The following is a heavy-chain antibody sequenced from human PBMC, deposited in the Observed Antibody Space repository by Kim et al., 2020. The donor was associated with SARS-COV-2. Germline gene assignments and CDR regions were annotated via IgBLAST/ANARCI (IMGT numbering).Heavy chain of an antibody. Sequence: GGSLRLSCAASGFTFSSYSMNWVRQAPGKGLEWGSSISSSSSYIYYADSVKGRFTISRDNAKNSLYLQMNSLRAEDTAVYYCARAYSSGWAYFDYWGQGTLVTVSS. J-gene: IGHJ4*02. CDR3: ARAYSSGWAYFDY. CDR2: ISSSSSYI. CDR1: GFTFSSYS. D-gene: IGHD6-19*01. V-gene: IGHV3-21*01.